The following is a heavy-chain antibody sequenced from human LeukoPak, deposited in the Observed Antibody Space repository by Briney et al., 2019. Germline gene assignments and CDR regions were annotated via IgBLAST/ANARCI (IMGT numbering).Heavy chain of an antibody. V-gene: IGHV1-8*01. CDR1: GYTFTSYD. CDR3: ARVFGPMGGLLQQNWFDP. J-gene: IGHJ5*02. D-gene: IGHD3-9*01. CDR2: MNPNSGNT. Sequence: ASVKVSCKASGYTFTSYDINWVRQATGQGLGWMGWMNPNSGNTDYAQKFQGRVTMTRNTSISTAYMELSSLRSEDTAVYYCARVFGPMGGLLQQNWFDPWGQGTLVTVSS.